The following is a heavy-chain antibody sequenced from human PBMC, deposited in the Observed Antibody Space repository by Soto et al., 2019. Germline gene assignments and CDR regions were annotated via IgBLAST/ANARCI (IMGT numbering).Heavy chain of an antibody. V-gene: IGHV1-69*01. CDR1: GGTFSSYA. CDR3: ARGSYDFWSVYYSAPHPNWFDP. J-gene: IGHJ5*02. CDR2: IIPIFGTA. D-gene: IGHD3-3*01. Sequence: QVQLVQSGAEVKKPGSSVKVSCKASGGTFSSYAISWVRQAPGQGLEWMGGIIPIFGTANYAQKFQGRVTITADESTSTAYMELSSLRSEDTAVYYCARGSYDFWSVYYSAPHPNWFDPWGQGTLVTVSS.